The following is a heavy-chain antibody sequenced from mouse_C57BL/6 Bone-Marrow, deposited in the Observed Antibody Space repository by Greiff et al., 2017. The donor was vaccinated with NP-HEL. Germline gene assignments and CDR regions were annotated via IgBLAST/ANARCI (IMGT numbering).Heavy chain of an antibody. D-gene: IGHD2-4*01. J-gene: IGHJ3*01. CDR3: ARSFDYDSWFAY. Sequence: VKLQESGAELARPGASVKLSCKASGYTFTSYGISWVKQRTGQGLEWIGEIYPRSGNTYYNEKFKGKATLTADKSSSTAYMELRSLTSEDSAVYFCARSFDYDSWFAYWGQGTLVTVSA. CDR1: GYTFTSYG. CDR2: IYPRSGNT. V-gene: IGHV1-81*01.